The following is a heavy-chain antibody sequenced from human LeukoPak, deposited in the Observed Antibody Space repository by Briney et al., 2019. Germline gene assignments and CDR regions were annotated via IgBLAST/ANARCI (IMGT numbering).Heavy chain of an antibody. V-gene: IGHV5-51*01. D-gene: IGHD6-19*01. CDR3: ARGYLDSSGWYYFDY. CDR2: IYPGDSDT. CDR1: GYSFTSYW. Sequence: GESLKISCKGSGYSFTSYWIGWVRQMPGKGLEWMGIIYPGDSDTRYSPSFQGQVTISADKSISTAHLQWSSLKASDTAMYYCARGYLDSSGWYYFDYWGQGTLVTVSS. J-gene: IGHJ4*02.